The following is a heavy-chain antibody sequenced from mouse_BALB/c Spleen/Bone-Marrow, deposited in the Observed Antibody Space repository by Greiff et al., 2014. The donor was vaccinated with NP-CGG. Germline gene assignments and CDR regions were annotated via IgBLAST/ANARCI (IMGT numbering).Heavy chain of an antibody. CDR2: IWAGGST. D-gene: IGHD1-1*01. J-gene: IGHJ4*01. Sequence: VKLVESGPGLVAPSQSLSITCTVSGFSLTSYGVYWARQPPGKGLEWLGVIWAGGSTNYNSGLMSRLSISKDNSQSQVLLKMNGLQTDDTAMYYCARVYGSSYDPYYYAMDYWGQGTSVTVSS. V-gene: IGHV2-9*02. CDR1: GFSLTSYG. CDR3: ARVYGSSYDPYYYAMDY.